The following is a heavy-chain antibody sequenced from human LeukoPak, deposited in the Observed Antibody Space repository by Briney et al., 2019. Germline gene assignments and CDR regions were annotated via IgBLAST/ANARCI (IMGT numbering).Heavy chain of an antibody. CDR3: ARILYYYDSSGYYPGAFDI. D-gene: IGHD3-22*01. V-gene: IGHV1-69*01. Sequence: ASVKVSCKASGGTFGSYAINWVRQAPGQGLEWMGGIIPIFGTPNYAQKFQGRVTITADESTSTAYMELSSLRSEDTAVYYCARILYYYDSSGYYPGAFDIWGQGTMVTVSS. CDR1: GGTFGSYA. CDR2: IIPIFGTP. J-gene: IGHJ3*02.